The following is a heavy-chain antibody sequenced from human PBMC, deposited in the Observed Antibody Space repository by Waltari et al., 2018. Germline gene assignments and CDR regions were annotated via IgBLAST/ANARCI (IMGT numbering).Heavy chain of an antibody. D-gene: IGHD6-19*01. CDR2: IKQDGSEK. Sequence: EVQLVESGGGLVQPGGSLRLSCAASGFTFSSYWMSWVRQAPGKGLEWVANIKQDGSEKYYVDSVKGRFTISRDNAKNSLYLQMSSLRSEDTAVYYCARAKVYSSGPFDYWGQGTLVTVSS. CDR1: GFTFSSYW. CDR3: ARAKVYSSGPFDY. V-gene: IGHV3-7*03. J-gene: IGHJ4*02.